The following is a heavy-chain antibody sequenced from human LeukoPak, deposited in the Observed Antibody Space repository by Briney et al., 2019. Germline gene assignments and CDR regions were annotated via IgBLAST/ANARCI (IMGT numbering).Heavy chain of an antibody. J-gene: IGHJ4*02. V-gene: IGHV4-34*01. D-gene: IGHD3-16*02. Sequence: SETLSLTCAVYGGSFSGYYWSWIRQPPRKGLEWIGEINHSGSTNYNPSLKSRVTISVDTSKSQFSLKLSSVTAADTAVYYCARGPSGITFGGVIGKGYYFDYWGQGTLVTVSS. CDR2: INHSGST. CDR1: GGSFSGYY. CDR3: ARGPSGITFGGVIGKGYYFDY.